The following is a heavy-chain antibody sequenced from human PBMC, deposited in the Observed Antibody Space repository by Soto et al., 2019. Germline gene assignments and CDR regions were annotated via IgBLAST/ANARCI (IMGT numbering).Heavy chain of an antibody. CDR3: ARDVEDSRSLKYYYYYGMDV. CDR2: IWYDGSNK. CDR1: GFTFSSYG. D-gene: IGHD6-6*01. Sequence: GGSLRLSCAASGFTFSSYGMHWVRQAPGKGLEWVAVIWYDGSNKYYADSVKGRFTISRDNSKNTLYLQMNSLRAEDTAVYYCARDVEDSRSLKYYYYYGMDVWGQGTTVTVSS. V-gene: IGHV3-33*01. J-gene: IGHJ6*02.